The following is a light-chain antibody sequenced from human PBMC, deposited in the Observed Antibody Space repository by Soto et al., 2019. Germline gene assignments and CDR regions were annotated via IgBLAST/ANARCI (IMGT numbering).Light chain of an antibody. CDR3: PAWDDSLNGYV. CDR2: NNN. V-gene: IGLV1-44*01. Sequence: QTVVTQPPSASGTPGQRVTISCSGGSSNIGTNAVNWYQQLPGTDPKLLIYNNNQRPSAVPDRLSGSKSGTSASLAISGLQSEDEADYYCPAWDDSLNGYVFGPGTQVTVL. CDR1: SSNIGTNA. J-gene: IGLJ1*01.